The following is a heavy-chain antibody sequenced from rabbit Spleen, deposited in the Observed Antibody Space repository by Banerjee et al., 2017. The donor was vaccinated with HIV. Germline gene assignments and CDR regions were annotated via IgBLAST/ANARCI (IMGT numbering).Heavy chain of an antibody. CDR2: INAVTGKA. J-gene: IGHJ4*01. Sequence: QERLVESGGGLVKPEGSLKLSCTASGFSFSNKAVMCWVRQAPGKGLEWIACINAVTGKAVYASWAKGRFTFSKTSSTTVTLQMTSLTVADTATYFCARDAGGVTLRFYSFNLWGPGTLVTVS. CDR1: GFSFSNKAV. CDR3: ARDAGGVTLRFYSFNL. V-gene: IGHV1S45*01. D-gene: IGHD4-2*01.